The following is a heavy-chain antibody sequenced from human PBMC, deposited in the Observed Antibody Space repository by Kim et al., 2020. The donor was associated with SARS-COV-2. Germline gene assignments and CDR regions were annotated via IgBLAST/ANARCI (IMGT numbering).Heavy chain of an antibody. CDR2: INTNTGNP. Sequence: ASVKVSCKASGYTFTSYAMNWVRQAPGQGLEWMGWINTNTGNPTYAQGFTGRFVFSLDTSVSTAYLQICSLKAEDTAVYYCARDTCSSTSCYRRAYYYYGMDVWGQGTTVTVSS. CDR3: ARDTCSSTSCYRRAYYYYGMDV. D-gene: IGHD2-2*01. J-gene: IGHJ6*02. CDR1: GYTFTSYA. V-gene: IGHV7-4-1*01.